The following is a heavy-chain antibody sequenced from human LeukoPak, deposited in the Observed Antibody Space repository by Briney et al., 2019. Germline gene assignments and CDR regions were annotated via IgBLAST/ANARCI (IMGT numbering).Heavy chain of an antibody. J-gene: IGHJ4*02. CDR1: GFTCNIYW. D-gene: IGHD3-22*01. V-gene: IGHV3-74*01. Sequence: HPGGSLRLSCAASGFTCNIYWMHWVRQAPGKELVWISLISSDGSITSYADSVKGRFTISRDNVKMRVYRQINSLGVEDTAVYYCARRVGSSESSYYFDYWGQGTLVTVSS. CDR3: ARRVGSSESSYYFDY. CDR2: ISSDGSIT.